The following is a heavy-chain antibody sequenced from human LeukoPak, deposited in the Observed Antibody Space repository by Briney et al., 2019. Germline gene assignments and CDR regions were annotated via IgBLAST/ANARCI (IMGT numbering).Heavy chain of an antibody. J-gene: IGHJ5*02. D-gene: IGHD1-7*01. CDR1: GFTFSGSA. V-gene: IGHV3-73*01. CDR2: IRKKVNTYAT. Sequence: PGGSLKLSCAASGFTFSGSAMHWVRQAPGKGLEWVGRIRKKVNTYATVYAASVKGRFTFSRDDSKNTAYLQMNSLKIEDTAVYYCTRGGNYERRPWFDPWGQGTLVTVSS. CDR3: TRGGNYERRPWFDP.